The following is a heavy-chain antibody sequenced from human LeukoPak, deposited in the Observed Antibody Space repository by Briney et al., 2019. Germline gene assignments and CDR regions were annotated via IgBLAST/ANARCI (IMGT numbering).Heavy chain of an antibody. CDR3: ARGDYCSGGSCYSGY. J-gene: IGHJ4*02. D-gene: IGHD2-15*01. Sequence: GGSLRLPCAASGFTFSSYSMNWVRQATGKGLEWVSSISSSSSYIYYADSVKGRFTISRDNAKNSLYLQMNSLRAEDTAVYYCARGDYCSGGSCYSGYWGQGTLVTVSS. CDR2: ISSSSSYI. V-gene: IGHV3-21*01. CDR1: GFTFSSYS.